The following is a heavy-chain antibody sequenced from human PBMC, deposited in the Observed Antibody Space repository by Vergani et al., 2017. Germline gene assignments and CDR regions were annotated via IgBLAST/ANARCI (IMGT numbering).Heavy chain of an antibody. CDR2: INPIDSKI. J-gene: IGHJ5*02. CDR1: ESSFISNE. CDR3: TIHVPCVDCACLLFDP. D-gene: IGHD2-21*01. Sequence: EVMLVQSGAEVKKPGESLKISCKYSESSFISNEIAWVRQMSGKGLQWMGNINPIDSKIAYSPSFQGQAIMSLHKSITTAYLQWRSLKASDTAIYYCTIHVPCVDCACLLFDPWGQGTQVTVSS. V-gene: IGHV5-51*01.